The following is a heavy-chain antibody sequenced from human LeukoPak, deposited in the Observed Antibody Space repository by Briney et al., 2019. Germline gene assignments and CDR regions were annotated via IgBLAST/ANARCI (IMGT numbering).Heavy chain of an antibody. CDR1: GFTFDDYA. V-gene: IGHV3-43*02. J-gene: IGHJ4*02. CDR3: ARVSIFGVLPDY. D-gene: IGHD3-3*01. Sequence: PGGSLRLSCAASGFTFDDYAMHWVRQAPGKGLEWVSLISGDGGSTYYADSVKGRFTISRDNSKNTLYLQMNSLKAEDTAVYYCARVSIFGVLPDYWGQGTLVTVSS. CDR2: ISGDGGST.